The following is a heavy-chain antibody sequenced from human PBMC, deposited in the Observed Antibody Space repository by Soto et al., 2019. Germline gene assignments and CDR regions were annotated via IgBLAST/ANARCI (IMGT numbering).Heavy chain of an antibody. J-gene: IGHJ5*02. CDR2: IRYDGTKK. Sequence: QVQLVESGGGVVQSGRYLTLSCAASGFSLRTYGIHWIRRAPGKGLEWVAFIRYDGTKKFSANSVKGRSTISKDNSKNILYLQMSGLRAEDTAVYYCARDVVTAVAGSVNWFDPWGQGTLVTVSS. V-gene: IGHV3-33*01. D-gene: IGHD6-19*01. CDR3: ARDVVTAVAGSVNWFDP. CDR1: GFSLRTYG.